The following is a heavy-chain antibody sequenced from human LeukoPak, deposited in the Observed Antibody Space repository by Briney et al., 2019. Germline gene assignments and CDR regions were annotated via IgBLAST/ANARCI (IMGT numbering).Heavy chain of an antibody. CDR2: ITWNSATI. D-gene: IGHD3-3*01. CDR3: ARDGNYDFWSGYYYPPWFDP. V-gene: IGHV3-9*01. J-gene: IGHJ5*02. Sequence: PGGSLRLSCATSGFTFDDYAMHWVRQAPGKGLEWVSGITWNSATIVYADSVKGRFTISRDNAKNSLYLQMNSLRAEDTAVYYCARDGNYDFWSGYYYPPWFDPWGQGTLVTVSS. CDR1: GFTFDDYA.